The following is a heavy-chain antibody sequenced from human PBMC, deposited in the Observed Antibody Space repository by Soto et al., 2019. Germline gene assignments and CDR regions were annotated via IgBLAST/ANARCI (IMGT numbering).Heavy chain of an antibody. D-gene: IGHD1-7*01. CDR2: STGEGGTI. J-gene: IGHJ4*02. Sequence: EVQLVEAGGGLVQPGGALRLSCAASGFTFSTSWIHWVRQAPGKGLVWVSRSTGEGGTINYADSVKGRFTISRDNAKNTVYLQLNSLRADEAAVYYLTRGGNYSFDYWGQGTLITVDS. V-gene: IGHV3-74*01. CDR3: TRGGNYSFDY. CDR1: GFTFSTSW.